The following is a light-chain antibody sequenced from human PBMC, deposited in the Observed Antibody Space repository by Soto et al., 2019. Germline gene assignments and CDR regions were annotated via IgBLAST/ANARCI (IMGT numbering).Light chain of an antibody. CDR1: SSDVGGYNY. Sequence: QSVLTQPASVSGSPGQSITISCTGTSSDVGGYNYVSWYQHHPGKAPKLMIYDVSNRPSGVSNRFSGSKAGNTASLTISGLQAEDVADYYCSSYTSSRTVVFGGGTKLTVL. J-gene: IGLJ2*01. V-gene: IGLV2-14*03. CDR3: SSYTSSRTVV. CDR2: DVS.